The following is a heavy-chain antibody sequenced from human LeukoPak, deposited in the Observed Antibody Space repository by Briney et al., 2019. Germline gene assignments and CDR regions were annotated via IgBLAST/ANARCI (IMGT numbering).Heavy chain of an antibody. CDR3: AFRKVGYCSSTSCYFRSGFDP. CDR2: INHSGST. CDR1: GGSFSGYY. D-gene: IGHD2-2*01. Sequence: SETLSLTCAVYGGSFSGYYWSWIRQRPGKGLEWIGEINHSGSTNYNPSLKSRVTISVDTSKNQFSLKLSSVTAADTAVYYCAFRKVGYCSSTSCYFRSGFDPWGQGTLVTVSS. J-gene: IGHJ5*02. V-gene: IGHV4-34*01.